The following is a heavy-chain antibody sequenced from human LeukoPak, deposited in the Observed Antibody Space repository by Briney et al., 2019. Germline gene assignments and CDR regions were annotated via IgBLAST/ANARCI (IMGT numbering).Heavy chain of an antibody. CDR2: MNPNSGNT. CDR1: GYTFTRYD. Sequence: ASVKVSCKASGYTFTRYDINWVRQATGQGLEWMGWMNPNSGNTGYAQKFQGRVTMTRNTSISTAYMELSSLRSEDTAVYYCAVYGSGSYYETELDYWGQGTLVTVSS. CDR3: AVYGSGSYYETELDY. J-gene: IGHJ4*02. V-gene: IGHV1-8*01. D-gene: IGHD3-10*01.